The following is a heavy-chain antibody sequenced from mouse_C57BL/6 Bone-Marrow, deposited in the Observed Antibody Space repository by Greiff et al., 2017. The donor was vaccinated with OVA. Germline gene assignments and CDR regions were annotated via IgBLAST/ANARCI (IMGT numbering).Heavy chain of an antibody. J-gene: IGHJ3*01. V-gene: IGHV5-17*01. D-gene: IGHD2-5*01. CDR2: ISSGSSTI. CDR1: GFTFSDYG. Sequence: EVKLMESGGGLVKPGGSLKLSCAASGFTFSDYGMHWVRQAPEKGLEWVAYISSGSSTIYYADTVKGRFTISRDNAKNTLFLQMTSLRSEDTAMYYCARYSNYVWFAYWGQGTLVTVSA. CDR3: ARYSNYVWFAY.